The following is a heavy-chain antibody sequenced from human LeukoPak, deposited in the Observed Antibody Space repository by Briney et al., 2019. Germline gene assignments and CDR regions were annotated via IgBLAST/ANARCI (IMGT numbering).Heavy chain of an antibody. V-gene: IGHV1-3*01. J-gene: IGHJ6*04. Sequence: ASVKVSCKASGYTFTSYAMHWVRQAPGQRLEWMGWINAGNGNTKYSQKFQGRVTITRDTSASTAYMELRSLRSEDTAVYYCARELVPAANYYYYYGMDVWGKGTTVTVSS. D-gene: IGHD2-2*01. CDR2: INAGNGNT. CDR1: GYTFTSYA. CDR3: ARELVPAANYYYYYGMDV.